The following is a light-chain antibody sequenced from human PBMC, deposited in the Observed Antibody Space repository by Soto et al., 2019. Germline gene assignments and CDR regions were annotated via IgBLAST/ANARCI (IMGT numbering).Light chain of an antibody. V-gene: IGKV1-9*01. CDR2: AAS. CDR3: QQRNSYPRT. Sequence: DIQLTQSPSFLSASVGDRVTITCRASQGINIFLAWFQQKPGKAPNLPVSAASTLQSGVPSRFSGSGSETEFTLTITSLQPEDSATYYCQQRNSYPRTFGQGTKVDI. J-gene: IGKJ2*01. CDR1: QGINIF.